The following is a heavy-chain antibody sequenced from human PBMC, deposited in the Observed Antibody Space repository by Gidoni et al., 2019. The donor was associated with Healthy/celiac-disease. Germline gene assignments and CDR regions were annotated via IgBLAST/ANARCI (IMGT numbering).Heavy chain of an antibody. CDR3: VCIAARLNWFDP. D-gene: IGHD6-6*01. CDR2: ISYDGSNK. CDR1: GFTFSSYG. Sequence: QVQLVESGGGVVQPGRSLRLSCAASGFTFSSYGMHWVRQAPGKGLEWVAVISYDGSNKYYADSVKGRFTISRDNSKNTLYLQMNSLRAEDTAVYYCVCIAARLNWFDPWGQGTLVTVSS. J-gene: IGHJ5*02. V-gene: IGHV3-30*03.